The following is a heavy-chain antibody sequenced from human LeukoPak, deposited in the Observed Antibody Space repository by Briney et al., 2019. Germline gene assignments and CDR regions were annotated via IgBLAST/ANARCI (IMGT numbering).Heavy chain of an antibody. CDR3: AKDSIPSTAGPYYLDY. CDR2: MRYDGSYQ. CDR1: GFAFSNYG. Sequence: GGSLRLSCAASGFAFSNYGMYWVRQAPGKGLEWVTFMRYDGSYQYYEDSVRGRFTISRDTSKNTLYLQMSSLTPQDTAIYYCAKDSIPSTAGPYYLDYRGQGTLVSVSS. V-gene: IGHV3-30*02. J-gene: IGHJ4*02. D-gene: IGHD2-2*02.